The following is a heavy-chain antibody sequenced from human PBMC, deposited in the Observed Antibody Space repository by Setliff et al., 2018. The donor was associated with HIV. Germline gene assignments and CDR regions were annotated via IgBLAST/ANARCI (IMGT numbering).Heavy chain of an antibody. Sequence: PGGSLRLSCAASGFTFSSNYMSWVRQAPGKGLEWVSYISSSGSTDYYADSVKGRFTISRDNAKNSLFLQMNSLRAEDTAVYYCARSPYSSGLYYFDSWGQGTLVTV. V-gene: IGHV3-11*04. J-gene: IGHJ4*02. CDR1: GFTFSSNY. CDR2: ISSSGSTD. CDR3: ARSPYSSGLYYFDS. D-gene: IGHD6-19*01.